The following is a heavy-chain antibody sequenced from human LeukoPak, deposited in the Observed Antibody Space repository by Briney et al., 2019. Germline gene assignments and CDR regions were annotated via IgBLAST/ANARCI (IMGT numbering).Heavy chain of an antibody. CDR3: AKGGYSGYDGGDY. J-gene: IGHJ4*02. Sequence: ASVKVSCTASGYTFTSYDIHWVRQAPGQGLEWMGWMNPNSGNAGYAQKFQGRVTMTRNTSISTAYMELSSLRSEDTAVYYCAKGGYSGYDGGDYWGQGTLVTVSS. D-gene: IGHD5-12*01. CDR2: MNPNSGNA. V-gene: IGHV1-8*01. CDR1: GYTFTSYD.